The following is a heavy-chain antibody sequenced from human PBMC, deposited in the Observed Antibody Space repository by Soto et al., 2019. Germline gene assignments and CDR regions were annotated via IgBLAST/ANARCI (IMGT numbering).Heavy chain of an antibody. D-gene: IGHD3-9*01. CDR2: IYHSGST. CDR3: ARSPYYDILTGYYSRGNFDY. J-gene: IGHJ4*02. Sequence: QVQLQESGPGLVKPSGTLSLTCAVSSGSISSSNWWSWVRQPPGKGLEWIGEIYHSGSTNYNPSLKSRVTISVDKSKNQFSLKLSSVTAADTAVYYCARSPYYDILTGYYSRGNFDYWGQGTLVTVSS. V-gene: IGHV4-4*02. CDR1: SGSISSSNW.